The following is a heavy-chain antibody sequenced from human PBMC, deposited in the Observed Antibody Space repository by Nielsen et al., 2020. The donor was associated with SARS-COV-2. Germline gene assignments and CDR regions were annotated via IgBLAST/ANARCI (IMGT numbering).Heavy chain of an antibody. CDR3: AASIAAAVIYYYYGMDV. D-gene: IGHD6-13*01. CDR2: FDPEDGET. V-gene: IGHV1-24*01. CDR1: GYTLTELS. Sequence: ASVKVSCKVSGYTLTELSMHWVRQAPGKGLEWMVGFDPEDGETIYAQKFQGRVTMTEDTSTDTAYMELSRLRSEDTAVYYCAASIAAAVIYYYYGMDVWGQGTTVTVSS. J-gene: IGHJ6*02.